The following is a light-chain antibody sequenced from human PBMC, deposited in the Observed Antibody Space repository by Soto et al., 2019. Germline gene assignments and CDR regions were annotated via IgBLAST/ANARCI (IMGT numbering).Light chain of an antibody. CDR1: STDVGGYNA. V-gene: IGLV2-14*01. Sequence: QSGLSQPAPVSGSPGQTITISCTGTSTDVGGYNAVSWYQHHPGKAPKLIIYEVTHRPSGVSDRFSASKSGNTASLTISGLQAEDEADYYCNSFRVSHLYVFGTGTKVTVL. J-gene: IGLJ1*01. CDR3: NSFRVSHLYV. CDR2: EVT.